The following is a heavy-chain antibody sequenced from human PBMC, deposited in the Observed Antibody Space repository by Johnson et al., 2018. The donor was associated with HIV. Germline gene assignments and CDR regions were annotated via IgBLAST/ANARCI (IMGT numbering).Heavy chain of an antibody. Sequence: QVQLVESGGGLVKPGGSLRLSCVASGFTFSDYYMSWVRQAPGKGLEWVSAISGSGGSTYYADSVKGRFTISRDNAKNSLYLQMNSLRAEDTAVYYCARDFSSSSNAFDIWGQGTMVTVSS. J-gene: IGHJ3*02. CDR2: ISGSGGST. D-gene: IGHD6-6*01. CDR3: ARDFSSSSNAFDI. V-gene: IGHV3-11*04. CDR1: GFTFSDYY.